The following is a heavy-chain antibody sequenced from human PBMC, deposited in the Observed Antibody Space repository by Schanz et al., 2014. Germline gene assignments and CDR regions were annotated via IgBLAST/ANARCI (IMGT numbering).Heavy chain of an antibody. V-gene: IGHV3-48*02. D-gene: IGHD6-13*01. CDR1: GFTFSNYN. J-gene: IGHJ4*02. CDR3: ATETYSSSWCFVY. CDR2: ISRSSSTI. Sequence: EVQLVESGGGLVQPGGSLRLSCEASGFTFSNYNMNWVRQAPGKGLEWVSYISRSSSTIYYTDSVKGRFTISRDNAKNSVFLQMNGLRDEDTAVYYCATETYSSSWCFVYWGQGTLVTVSS.